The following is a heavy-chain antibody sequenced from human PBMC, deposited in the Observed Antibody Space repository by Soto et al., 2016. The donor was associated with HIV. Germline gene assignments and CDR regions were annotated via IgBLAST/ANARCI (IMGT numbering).Heavy chain of an antibody. Sequence: QVQLVQSGAEVKKPGASVKVSCKASGYTFSSYGISWVRQAPGQGLEWMGWISAYKGNTNYVKKFQGRVTMTTDTSTSTAYMELRSLRSDDTAVYYCVRDVQVVPAAIELGYWGQGTLVTVSS. CDR1: GYTFSSYG. CDR3: VRDVQVVPAAIELGY. V-gene: IGHV1-18*01. D-gene: IGHD2-2*01. J-gene: IGHJ4*02. CDR2: ISAYKGNT.